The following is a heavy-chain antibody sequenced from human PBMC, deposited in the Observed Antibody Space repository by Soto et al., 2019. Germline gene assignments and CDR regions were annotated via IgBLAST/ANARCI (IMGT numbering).Heavy chain of an antibody. Sequence: GGSLRLSCAASGFTFSSYGMHWVRQAPGKGLEWVAVIWYDGSNKYYADSVKGRFTISRDNSKNTLYLQMNSLRAEDTAVYYCARDGLLRFWSGYYTSGFNDYWGQGTLVTVSS. CDR1: GFTFSSYG. D-gene: IGHD3-3*01. J-gene: IGHJ4*02. CDR2: IWYDGSNK. V-gene: IGHV3-33*01. CDR3: ARDGLLRFWSGYYTSGFNDY.